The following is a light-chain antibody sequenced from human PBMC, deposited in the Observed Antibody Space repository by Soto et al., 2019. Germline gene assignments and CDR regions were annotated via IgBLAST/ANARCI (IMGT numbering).Light chain of an antibody. J-gene: IGKJ1*01. CDR2: DTS. V-gene: IGKV3-15*01. CDR1: QSISTN. CDR3: QQYNRWWA. Sequence: EIVMTQSPATLSVSPGERATLSCRASQSISTNLAWYQQKPGQAPRLLIYDTSTRATGVPGRFSGSGSGTEFTLTISSLQSEDFAVYYCQQYNRWWAFGQGTKVEIK.